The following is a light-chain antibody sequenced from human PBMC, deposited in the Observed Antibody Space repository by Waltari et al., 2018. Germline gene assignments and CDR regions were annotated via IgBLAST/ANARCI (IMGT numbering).Light chain of an antibody. CDR1: QSVSRT. CDR3: QHYVTLPVT. J-gene: IGKJ1*01. V-gene: IGKV3-20*01. Sequence: DIVMTQSPLSLPVTPGEPASISCRTSQSVSRTLAWYQQKPGQAPRLLIYAASSRATGIPDRFSGSGSGTDFSLTISRLEPEDFAVYYCQHYVTLPVTFGPGTKVEIK. CDR2: AAS.